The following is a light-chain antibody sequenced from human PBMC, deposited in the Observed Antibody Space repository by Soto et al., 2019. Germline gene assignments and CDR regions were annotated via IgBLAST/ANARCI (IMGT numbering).Light chain of an antibody. CDR2: SNN. CDR1: SSNIGSNT. V-gene: IGLV1-44*01. J-gene: IGLJ2*01. CDR3: AAWDDSLNGHVV. Sequence: QSVLTQPPSASGTPGQRVTISCSGSSSNIGSNTVNWYQQLPGTAPKLLIYSNNQRPLGVPDRFSGSKSGTSASLAISGLQSEDEADYYCAAWDDSLNGHVVFGGWTKLTVL.